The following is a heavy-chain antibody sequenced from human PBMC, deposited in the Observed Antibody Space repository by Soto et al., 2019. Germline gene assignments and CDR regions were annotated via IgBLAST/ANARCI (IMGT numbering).Heavy chain of an antibody. CDR2: IYSGGST. Sequence: TGGSLRLSCAASGFTVSSNYMSWVRQAPGKGLEWVSVIYSGGSTYYADSVKGRFTISRDNSKNTLYLQMNSLRAEDTAVYYCARGGADYDYFWARYRSDAFDIWGQGTMVTVSS. J-gene: IGHJ3*02. V-gene: IGHV3-53*01. CDR3: ARGGADYDYFWARYRSDAFDI. CDR1: GFTVSSNY. D-gene: IGHD3-16*02.